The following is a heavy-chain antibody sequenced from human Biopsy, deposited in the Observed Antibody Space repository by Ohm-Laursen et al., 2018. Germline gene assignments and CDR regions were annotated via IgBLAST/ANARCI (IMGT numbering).Heavy chain of an antibody. CDR1: GGSISSNYYY. J-gene: IGHJ4*02. D-gene: IGHD2-15*01. CDR2: IYYRGNT. Sequence: SDTLSLTCTVSGGSISSNYYYWGWIRQPPGKGLEWIGSIYYRGNTNYNPSLKSRVTISVDTSKNQFSLKLSSATAADTAVFYCVRHGSQGYCTGGSCVDYWGQGALVTVSS. CDR3: VRHGSQGYCTGGSCVDY. V-gene: IGHV4-39*01.